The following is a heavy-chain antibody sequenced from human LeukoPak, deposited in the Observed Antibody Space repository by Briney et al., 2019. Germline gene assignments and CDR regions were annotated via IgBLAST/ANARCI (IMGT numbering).Heavy chain of an antibody. CDR3: ARSEFDI. Sequence: GGSLRLSCAASGFTFSSFAMSWVRQAPGKGLEWVSHIRSSSETFYADSVKGRFTISRDNAKNSLYLQMNSLRAEDTAVYYCARSEFDIWGQGTMVTVSS. J-gene: IGHJ3*02. CDR1: GFTFSSFA. V-gene: IGHV3-48*04. CDR2: IRSSSET.